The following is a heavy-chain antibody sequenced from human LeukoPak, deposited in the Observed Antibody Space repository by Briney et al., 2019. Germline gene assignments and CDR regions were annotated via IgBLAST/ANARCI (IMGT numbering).Heavy chain of an antibody. CDR2: ISSNGGST. CDR1: GFTFSSYA. Sequence: GGSLRLSCSASGFTFSSYAMHWVRQAPGKGLEYVSAISSNGGSTYYADSVKGRFTFSRDNSKNTLYLQMSSLRAEDTAVYYCAHSQYYYDSSYFDYWGQGTLVTVSS. D-gene: IGHD3-22*01. CDR3: AHSQYYYDSSYFDY. V-gene: IGHV3-64D*06. J-gene: IGHJ4*02.